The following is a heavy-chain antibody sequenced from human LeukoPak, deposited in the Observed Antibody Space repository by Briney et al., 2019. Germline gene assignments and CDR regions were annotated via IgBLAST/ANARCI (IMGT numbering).Heavy chain of an antibody. D-gene: IGHD2-15*01. J-gene: IGHJ4*02. CDR1: GFTFSSAW. V-gene: IGHV3-15*01. CDR2: IKSKSDGGTT. CDR3: TTYYCSGGRCYHFDY. Sequence: PGESLRLSCAASGFTFSSAWMAWVRQAPGKRLEWVGRIKSKSDGGTTEYAAPVKGRFTISTDATKNTLYLQMNSLGTEDTAVYYCTTYYCSGGRCYHFDYWGQGSLVTVSS.